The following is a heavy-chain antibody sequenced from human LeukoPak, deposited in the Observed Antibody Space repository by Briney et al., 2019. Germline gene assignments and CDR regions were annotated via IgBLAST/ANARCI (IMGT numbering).Heavy chain of an antibody. CDR3: ARQEAAYDY. CDR2: IYYSGST. D-gene: IGHD2-15*01. CDR1: GGSISSSSYY. V-gene: IGHV4-39*01. Sequence: SETLPLTCTVSGGSISSSSYYWGWIRQPPGKGLEWIGSIYYSGSTYYNPSLKSRVTISVDTSKNQFSLKLSSVTAADTAVYYCARQEAAYDYWGQGTLVTVSS. J-gene: IGHJ4*02.